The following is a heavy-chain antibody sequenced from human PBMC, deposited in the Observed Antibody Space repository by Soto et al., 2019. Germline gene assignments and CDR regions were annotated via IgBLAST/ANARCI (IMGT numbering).Heavy chain of an antibody. J-gene: IGHJ6*02. CDR3: TTDPDLVPAAIPRPYYYYGMDV. Sequence: PGGSLRLSCAASGFTFSNAWMSWVRQAPGKGLEWVGRIKSKTDGGTTDYAAPVKGRFTISRDDSKNTLYLQMNSLKTEDTAVYYCTTDPDLVPAAIPRPYYYYGMDVWGQGTTVTVSS. CDR2: IKSKTDGGTT. D-gene: IGHD2-2*02. CDR1: GFTFSNAW. V-gene: IGHV3-15*01.